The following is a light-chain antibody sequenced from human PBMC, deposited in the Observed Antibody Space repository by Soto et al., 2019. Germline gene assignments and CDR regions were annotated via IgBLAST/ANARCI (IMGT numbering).Light chain of an antibody. Sequence: IPLTQSPSSLSASVGDRVTITCRASQGISTYLAWYHQKPGKAPKLLIYAASTLQSGVPSRFSGSGSGTDFTLTISSLQPEDFATYYCQQLNSYPRTFGPGTKVDIK. CDR2: AAS. CDR3: QQLNSYPRT. CDR1: QGISTY. V-gene: IGKV1-9*01. J-gene: IGKJ3*01.